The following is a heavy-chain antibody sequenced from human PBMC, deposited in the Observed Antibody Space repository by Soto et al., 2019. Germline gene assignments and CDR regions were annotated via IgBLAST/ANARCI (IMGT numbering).Heavy chain of an antibody. CDR2: IRSKAYGGTT. CDR3: TSQGYCSGGSCYGYYFDY. V-gene: IGHV3-49*03. CDR1: GFTFGDYA. D-gene: IGHD2-15*01. J-gene: IGHJ4*02. Sequence: GGSLRLSCTASGFTFGDYAMSWFRQAPGKGLEWVGFIRSKAYGGTTEYAASVKGRFTISRDDSKSIAYLQMNSLKTEDTAVYYCTSQGYCSGGSCYGYYFDYWGQGTLVTVSS.